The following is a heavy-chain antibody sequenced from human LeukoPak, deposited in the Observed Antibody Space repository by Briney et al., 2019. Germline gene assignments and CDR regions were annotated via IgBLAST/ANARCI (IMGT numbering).Heavy chain of an antibody. J-gene: IGHJ3*02. V-gene: IGHV4-38-2*02. CDR2: IYHSGST. Sequence: SETLSLTCTVSGYSISSGYYWGWIRQPPGKGLEWIGSIYHSGSTYYNPSLKSRVTISVDTSKNQFSLKLSSVTAADTAVYYCARNFAGGTTYYYDGSGYHDAFDIWGQGTMVTVSS. CDR1: GYSISSGYY. D-gene: IGHD3-22*01. CDR3: ARNFAGGTTYYYDGSGYHDAFDI.